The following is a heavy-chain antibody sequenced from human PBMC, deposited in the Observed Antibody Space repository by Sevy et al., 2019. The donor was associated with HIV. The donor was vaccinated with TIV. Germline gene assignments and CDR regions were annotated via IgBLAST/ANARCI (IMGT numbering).Heavy chain of an antibody. CDR3: ARLSVGDYYDSSGYTVFDY. V-gene: IGHV3-30-3*01. J-gene: IGHJ4*02. Sequence: GGSLRLSCAASGFTISRYAMHWVRQAPGKGLEWVAVISYDGSNKYYADSVKGRFTISRDNSKNTLYLQMNSLRAEDTAVYYCARLSVGDYYDSSGYTVFDYWGQGTLVTVSS. CDR2: ISYDGSNK. D-gene: IGHD3-22*01. CDR1: GFTISRYA.